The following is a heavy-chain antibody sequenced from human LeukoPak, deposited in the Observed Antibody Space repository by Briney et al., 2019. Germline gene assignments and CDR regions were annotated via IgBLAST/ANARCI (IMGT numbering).Heavy chain of an antibody. CDR2: IKEDGSEK. J-gene: IGHJ4*02. CDR1: GFTFRRYW. CDR3: ARDDIATYDY. V-gene: IGHV3-7*01. D-gene: IGHD2-15*01. Sequence: SGGSLRLSCAASGFTFRRYWTSWVRQAPGKGLEWLANIKEDGSEKYYVDSVKGRFTISRDNAKNSLYLQMNSLRAEDTAVYYCARDDIATYDYWGQGTLVTVSS.